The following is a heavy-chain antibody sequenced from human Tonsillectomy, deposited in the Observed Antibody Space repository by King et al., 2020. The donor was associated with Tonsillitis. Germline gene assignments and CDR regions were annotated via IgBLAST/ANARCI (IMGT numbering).Heavy chain of an antibody. D-gene: IGHD2-2*01. V-gene: IGHV2-5*01. CDR2: IYWNDDK. CDR3: ALWKCSSTSCRLEGWFDP. CDR1: GFSVSTSGVG. J-gene: IGHJ5*02. Sequence: TLKESGPTLVKPTQTLTLTCTVSGFSVSTSGVGVGWIRQPPGKALEWLALIYWNDDKRYNPSLKSRLTITKDTSKNQVVLTMTNMDPVDTATYHCALWKCSSTSCRLEGWFDPWGQGTLVAVSS.